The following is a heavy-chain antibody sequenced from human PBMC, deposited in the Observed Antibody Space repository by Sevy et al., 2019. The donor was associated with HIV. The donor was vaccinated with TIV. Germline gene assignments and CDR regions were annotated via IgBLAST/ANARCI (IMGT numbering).Heavy chain of an antibody. D-gene: IGHD3-3*01. CDR3: ARGNYDFWSGYYVGTNWFDP. J-gene: IGHJ5*02. Sequence: ASVKVSCKASGYTFTSYYMHWVRQAPGQGLEWMGIINPSGGSTSYAQKFQGRVTMTRGTSTSTVYMELSSLRSEDTAVYYCARGNYDFWSGYYVGTNWFDPWGQGTLVTVSS. CDR1: GYTFTSYY. V-gene: IGHV1-46*03. CDR2: INPSGGST.